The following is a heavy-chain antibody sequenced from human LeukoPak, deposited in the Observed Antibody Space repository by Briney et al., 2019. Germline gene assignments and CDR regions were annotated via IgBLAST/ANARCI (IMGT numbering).Heavy chain of an antibody. CDR2: INPSGGSI. V-gene: IGHV1-46*01. CDR1: GYSFTSHY. Sequence: ASVKVSCKASGYSFTSHYMHWVRQAPGQGLEWMGIINPSGGSIRYAQKFQGRVTMTRDTSTSTVYMELSSLRSEDTAVYYCARGQNYYDSSRYYYEGDAFDIWGQGTMVTVSS. CDR3: ARGQNYYDSSRYYYEGDAFDI. J-gene: IGHJ3*02. D-gene: IGHD3-22*01.